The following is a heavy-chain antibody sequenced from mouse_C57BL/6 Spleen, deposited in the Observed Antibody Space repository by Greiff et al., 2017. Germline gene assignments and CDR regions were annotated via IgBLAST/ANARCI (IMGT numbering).Heavy chain of an antibody. J-gene: IGHJ1*03. CDR1: GFTFSDYY. D-gene: IGHD2-3*01. CDR3: ARDTSIYDGYYVSYWYFDV. V-gene: IGHV5-16*01. CDR2: INYDGSST. Sequence: EVNLVESEGGLVQPGSSMKLSCTASGFTFSDYYMAWVRQVPEKGLEWVANINYDGSSTYYLDSLKSRFIISRDNAKNILYLQMSSLKSEDTATXYCARDTSIYDGYYVSYWYFDVWGTGTTVTVSS.